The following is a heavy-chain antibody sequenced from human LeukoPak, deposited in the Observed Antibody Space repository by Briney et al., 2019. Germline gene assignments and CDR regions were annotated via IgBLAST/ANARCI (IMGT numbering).Heavy chain of an antibody. D-gene: IGHD6-19*01. CDR2: IYPGDCGT. V-gene: IGHV5-51*01. Sequence: GESPQIPCKASGYIFTSDWVSWVRQLPGKGLQGLGTIYPGDCGTRYSPSFQGQVTISADKSISTAFLQLSSLQASDAAIYYCARRSVGGAGSGGDGLYWGQGALVSVSS. CDR3: ARRSVGGAGSGGDGLY. J-gene: IGHJ4*02. CDR1: GYIFTSDW.